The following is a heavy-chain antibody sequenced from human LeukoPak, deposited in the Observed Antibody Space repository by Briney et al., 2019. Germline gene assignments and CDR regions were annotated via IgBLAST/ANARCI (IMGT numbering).Heavy chain of an antibody. CDR3: ARRRVATIRYYYYYGMDV. CDR2: IWCDGSNK. CDR1: GFTFSSYG. V-gene: IGHV3-33*01. D-gene: IGHD5-12*01. J-gene: IGHJ6*04. Sequence: GGSLRLSCAASGFTFSSYGMHWVRQAPGKGLEWVAVIWCDGSNKYYADSVKGRFTISRDNSKNTLYLQMNSLRAEDTAVYYCARRRVATIRYYYYYGMDVWGKGTTVTVSS.